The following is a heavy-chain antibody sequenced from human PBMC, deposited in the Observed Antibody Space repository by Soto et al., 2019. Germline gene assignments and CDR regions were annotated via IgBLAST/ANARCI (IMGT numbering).Heavy chain of an antibody. CDR2: INPNSGTT. V-gene: IGHV1-2*02. J-gene: IGHJ4*02. D-gene: IGHD1-26*01. CDR3: ASDRFRGTYYLRGVTYFFED. Sequence: ASVKVSCKASGYTFTGYYIHWVRQAPGHGLEWMGWINPNSGTTKHAQDFQDRVTLTRDTSISSAYLELKDLRSEDTAVYYCASDRFRGTYYLRGVTYFFEDWGQGTPVTVSS. CDR1: GYTFTGYY.